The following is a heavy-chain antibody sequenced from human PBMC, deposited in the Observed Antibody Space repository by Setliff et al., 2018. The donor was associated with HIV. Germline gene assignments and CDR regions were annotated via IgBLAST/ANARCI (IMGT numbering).Heavy chain of an antibody. CDR1: GYTFTGYY. J-gene: IGHJ4*02. CDR2: INPNSGDT. V-gene: IGHV1-2*06. Sequence: ASVKVSCKASGYTFTGYYMHWVRQAPGQGLEWMGRINPNSGDTNYAQKFKGRVTITRNTSLNTAYMELSNLRSEDTAVYYCAGGRPFRGAVAGPAHFEYWGQGTRVTVSS. CDR3: AGGRPFRGAVAGPAHFEY. D-gene: IGHD6-19*01.